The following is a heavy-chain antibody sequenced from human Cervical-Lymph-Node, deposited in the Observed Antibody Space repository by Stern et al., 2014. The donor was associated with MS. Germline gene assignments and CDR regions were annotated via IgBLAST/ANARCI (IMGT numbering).Heavy chain of an antibody. V-gene: IGHV3-53*01. Sequence: VQLVQSGGGVIQPGGSLRLSCTASGFTVSRDYMTWVRQAPGKGLEWVSLITNVGSTVYTDSVKVGFTISRDDSKNTVYLHMTSLRAEDTAMYYCARDTSSPERSDWWGQGTLVTVSS. J-gene: IGHJ4*02. CDR3: ARDTSSPERSDW. CDR2: ITNVGST. CDR1: GFTVSRDY. D-gene: IGHD1-1*01.